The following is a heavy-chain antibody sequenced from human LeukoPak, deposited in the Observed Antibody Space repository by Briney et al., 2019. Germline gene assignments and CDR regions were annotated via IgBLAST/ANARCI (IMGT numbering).Heavy chain of an antibody. CDR2: IYYSGST. Sequence: KPAETLSLTCTVSGGSISSYYWSWIRQPPGKGLEWIGYIYYSGSTNYNPSLKSRVTISVDTSKNQFSLKLSSVTAADTAVYYCTSAYSGYDLNWFDSWGQGTLVTVSS. J-gene: IGHJ5*01. CDR1: GGSISSYY. CDR3: TSAYSGYDLNWFDS. V-gene: IGHV4-59*01. D-gene: IGHD5-12*01.